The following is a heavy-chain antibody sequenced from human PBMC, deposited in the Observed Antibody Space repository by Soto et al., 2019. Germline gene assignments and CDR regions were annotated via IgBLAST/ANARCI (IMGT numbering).Heavy chain of an antibody. CDR3: TRAPSTSRGSYYYGMDV. D-gene: IGHD1-26*01. CDR2: ISSSGSFI. Sequence: GGSLRLSCAASGFAFSCYSVNWVRQAPGKGLEWLSSISSSGSFIYYADSVKGRFTISRDNARNSLSLQMNSLRGEDTAVYYCTRAPSTSRGSYYYGMDVWGQGTTVTVSS. J-gene: IGHJ6*02. V-gene: IGHV3-21*01. CDR1: GFAFSCYS.